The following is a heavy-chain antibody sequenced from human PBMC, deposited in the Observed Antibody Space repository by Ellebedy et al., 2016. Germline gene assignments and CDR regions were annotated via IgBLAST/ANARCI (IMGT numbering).Heavy chain of an antibody. CDR3: ARDTRDGVGASEAFYDP. CDR2: SNNR. D-gene: IGHD1-26*01. Sequence: ASVKVSXKASSYSFINYDINWVRQAPGQGLEWLGGSNNRNHAQKFQGRVTMTTDTSTTTAYMELRSLRLDDTAVYYCARDTRDGVGASEAFYDPWGQGTLVTVS. V-gene: IGHV1-18*01. CDR1: SYSFINYD. J-gene: IGHJ5*02.